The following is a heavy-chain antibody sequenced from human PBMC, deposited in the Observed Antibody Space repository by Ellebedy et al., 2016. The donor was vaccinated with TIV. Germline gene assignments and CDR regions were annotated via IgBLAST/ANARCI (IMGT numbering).Heavy chain of an antibody. CDR2: IWYDGTKK. J-gene: IGHJ6*02. V-gene: IGHV3-33*06. CDR3: VKDSYVTDV. Sequence: GESLKISCAASGFTFSSYGIHWVRQAPGKGLEWVAVIWYDGTKKFYADSVKGRFTISRDNSKNTVYLQMDSLRAEDTAVYYCVKDSYVTDVWGQGTTVTVSS. CDR1: GFTFSSYG.